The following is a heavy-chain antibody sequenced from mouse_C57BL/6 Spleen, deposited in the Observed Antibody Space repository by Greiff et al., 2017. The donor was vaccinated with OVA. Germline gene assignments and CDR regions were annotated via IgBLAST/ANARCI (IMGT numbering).Heavy chain of an antibody. CDR3: ARRSYYYGSSYGYFEV. CDR2: IYPGSGST. Sequence: QVQLQQPGAELVKPGASVKMSCKASGYTFTSYWITWVKQRPGQGLEWIGDIYPGSGSTNYNEKFKSKATLTVDTSSSTAYMQLSSLTSEDSAVYYCARRSYYYGSSYGYFEVWGTGTTVTVSS. D-gene: IGHD1-1*01. J-gene: IGHJ1*03. CDR1: GYTFTSYW. V-gene: IGHV1-55*01.